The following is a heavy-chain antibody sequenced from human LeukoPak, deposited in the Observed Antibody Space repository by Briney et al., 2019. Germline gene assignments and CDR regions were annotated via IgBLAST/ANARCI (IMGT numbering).Heavy chain of an antibody. Sequence: GASGKVSCKASGYTFTSYDINWERQATGQGLEWMGWMNPNSGNTGYAQKFQGRVTMTRNTSISTAYMELSSLRSEDTAVYYCASLCSSTSCYDYWGQGTLVTVSS. CDR2: MNPNSGNT. J-gene: IGHJ4*02. D-gene: IGHD2-2*01. CDR1: GYTFTSYD. V-gene: IGHV1-8*01. CDR3: ASLCSSTSCYDY.